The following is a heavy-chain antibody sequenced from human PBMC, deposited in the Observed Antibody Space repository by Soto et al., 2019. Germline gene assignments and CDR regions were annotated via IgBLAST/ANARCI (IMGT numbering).Heavy chain of an antibody. V-gene: IGHV1-8*01. CDR3: ARGQSGYSSGWSPNDY. Sequence: ASVKVSCKASGYTFTSYDINWVRQATVQGLEWMGWMNPNSGNAGYAQKFQSRVTMTRNTSISTVYMELSSLRSEDTAVYYCARGQSGYSSGWSPNDYWGQGTLVTVS. D-gene: IGHD6-19*01. J-gene: IGHJ4*02. CDR1: GYTFTSYD. CDR2: MNPNSGNA.